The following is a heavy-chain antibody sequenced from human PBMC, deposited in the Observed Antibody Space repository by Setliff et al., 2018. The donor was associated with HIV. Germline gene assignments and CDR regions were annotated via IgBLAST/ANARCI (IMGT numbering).Heavy chain of an antibody. D-gene: IGHD3-3*01. J-gene: IGHJ4*02. CDR1: GDSLNTYY. CDR3: ARGNNDLESFDY. CDR2: IYASGKT. V-gene: IGHV4-4*07. Sequence: PSETLSLTCNVSGDSLNTYYWSWIRQSGGKGLEWIGRIYASGKTTFNPSPKSRVRMSVDTSKNQFSRKLTSVTASDTAVYYCARGNNDLESFDYWGQGALVTVSS.